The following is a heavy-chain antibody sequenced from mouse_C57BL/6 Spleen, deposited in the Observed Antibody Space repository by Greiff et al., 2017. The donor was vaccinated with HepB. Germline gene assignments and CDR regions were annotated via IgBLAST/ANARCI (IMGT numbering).Heavy chain of an antibody. CDR1: GYTFTGYW. CDR2: ILPGSGST. Sequence: QVQLQQSGAELMKPGASVKLSCKATGYTFTGYWIEWVKQRPGHGLEWIGEILPGSGSTNYNEKFKGKATLTADTSSNTAYMQLSSLTTEDSAIYYCARGTRAMDYWGQGTSVTVSS. D-gene: IGHD3-3*01. V-gene: IGHV1-9*01. J-gene: IGHJ4*01. CDR3: ARGTRAMDY.